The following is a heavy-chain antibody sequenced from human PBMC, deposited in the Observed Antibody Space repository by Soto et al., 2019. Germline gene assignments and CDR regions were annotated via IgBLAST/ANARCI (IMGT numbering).Heavy chain of an antibody. CDR1: GFTFSSYS. D-gene: IGHD3-3*01. J-gene: IGHJ6*03. Sequence: GGSLRLSCAASGFTFSSYSMNWVRQAPGKGLEWVSSISSSSSYIYYADSVKGRFTISRDNAKNSLYLQMNSLRAEDTAVYYCARDISTTIFGVVIPDYYYYYYMDVWGKGTTVTAP. CDR2: ISSSSSYI. V-gene: IGHV3-21*01. CDR3: ARDISTTIFGVVIPDYYYYYYMDV.